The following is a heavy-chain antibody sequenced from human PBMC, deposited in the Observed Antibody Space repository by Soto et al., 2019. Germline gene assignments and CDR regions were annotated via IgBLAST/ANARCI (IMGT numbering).Heavy chain of an antibody. CDR2: IYYSGRT. J-gene: IGHJ6*04. D-gene: IGHD3-22*01. V-gene: IGHV4-59*01. CDR1: GDSISSYY. Sequence: SETLSLTCCVSGDSISSYYWSWIRQSPGKGLEWIGYIYYSGRTNYTPSLRSRVTISVDTSKNQLSLELSSVTAADTAVYYCVRDYYYDSSGYPGADYYGMDVWGKGTTVTVSS. CDR3: VRDYYYDSSGYPGADYYGMDV.